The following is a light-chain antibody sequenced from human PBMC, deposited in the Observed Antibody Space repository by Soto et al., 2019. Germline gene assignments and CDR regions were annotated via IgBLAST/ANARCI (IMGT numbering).Light chain of an antibody. Sequence: EIVLTQSPGALSLSPGERATLSCRASQSVSDNYLAWYQQKPGQAPRLLIYGASIRATGIPDRFSGSGSGADFTRTISRLEPEDFAVYYCQQYGGSPRVSFGGGTKVEIK. J-gene: IGKJ4*01. CDR2: GAS. CDR3: QQYGGSPRVS. V-gene: IGKV3-20*01. CDR1: QSVSDNY.